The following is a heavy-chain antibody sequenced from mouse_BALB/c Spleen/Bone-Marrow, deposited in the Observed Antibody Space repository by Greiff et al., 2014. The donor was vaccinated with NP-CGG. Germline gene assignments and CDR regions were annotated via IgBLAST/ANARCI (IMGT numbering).Heavy chain of an antibody. D-gene: IGHD6-1*01. Sequence: EVKLVESGGGLVQPGGSLKLSCATSGFTFSDYYMYWVRQTPEERLEWVAYISNGGGSTYYPDTVKGRFTISRDNAKNTLYLQMSRLKSEDTAMYYCARGSLFYAMDYWGQGTSVTVSS. CDR1: GFTFSDYY. J-gene: IGHJ4*01. CDR3: ARGSLFYAMDY. V-gene: IGHV5-12*02. CDR2: ISNGGGST.